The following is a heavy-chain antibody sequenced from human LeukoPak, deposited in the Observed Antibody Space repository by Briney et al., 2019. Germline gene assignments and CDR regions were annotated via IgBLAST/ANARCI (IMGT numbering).Heavy chain of an antibody. CDR1: GGSIINYY. CDR2: ISYSGST. J-gene: IGHJ1*01. Sequence: PSETLSLTCTVSGGSIINYYWSWIRQPPGKGLEWIGYISYSGSTNYNPSLKSRVTISVDTSKNQFSLKLSSVTAADTAVYFCASPRGDDSGGYYTWYFHHWGQGILVTVSS. D-gene: IGHD3-22*01. CDR3: ASPRGDDSGGYYTWYFHH. V-gene: IGHV4-59*08.